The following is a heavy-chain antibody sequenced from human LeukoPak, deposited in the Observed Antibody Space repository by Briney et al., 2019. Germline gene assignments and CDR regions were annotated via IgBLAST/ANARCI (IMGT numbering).Heavy chain of an antibody. CDR2: TYYRSKWYN. CDR3: ARDQAGLDY. J-gene: IGHJ4*02. V-gene: IGHV6-1*01. Sequence: SQTLSLTCAISGDSVSSNSAAWNWIRQSPPRGLEWLGWTYYRSKWYNDYPLSVISRITIKPDPSKNQFSLQLNSMTPDDTAVYYCARDQAGLDYWGQGTLVTVSS. CDR1: GDSVSSNSAA. D-gene: IGHD6-13*01.